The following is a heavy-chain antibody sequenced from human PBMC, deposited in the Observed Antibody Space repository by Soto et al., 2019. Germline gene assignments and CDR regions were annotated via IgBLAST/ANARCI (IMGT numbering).Heavy chain of an antibody. Sequence: SETLSLTCTVSGGSISSGDYYWGWIRQHPGKGLEWIGYIYYGGSTYYNPSLESRVTISVDTSKNHLSVKLTSVTAADTAVYYCARCLAYCGGDCDGPYGMDVWGQGTTFTVSS. V-gene: IGHV4-31*03. J-gene: IGHJ6*02. CDR1: GGSISSGDYY. CDR2: IYYGGST. D-gene: IGHD2-21*02. CDR3: ARCLAYCGGDCDGPYGMDV.